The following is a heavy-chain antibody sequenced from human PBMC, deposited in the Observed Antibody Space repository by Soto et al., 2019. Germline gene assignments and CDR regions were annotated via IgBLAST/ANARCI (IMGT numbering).Heavy chain of an antibody. CDR2: ISSTTNYI. J-gene: IGHJ4*02. Sequence: PGGSLRLSCAASGFTFARYSMNWVRQAPGKGLEWVSSISSTTNYIYYADSMKGRFTVSRDNAKNSVYLEMNSLSAEDTAVYYCARESEDLTSNFDYWGQGTLVTVSS. CDR1: GFTFARYS. V-gene: IGHV3-21*01. CDR3: ARESEDLTSNFDY.